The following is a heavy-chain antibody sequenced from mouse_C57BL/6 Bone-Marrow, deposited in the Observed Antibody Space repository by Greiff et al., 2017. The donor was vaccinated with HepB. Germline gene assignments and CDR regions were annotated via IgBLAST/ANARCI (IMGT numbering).Heavy chain of an antibody. CDR1: EYEFPSHD. CDR2: INSDGGST. D-gene: IGHD4-1*01. CDR3: ARRLTGTYAMDY. Sequence: EVKVEESGGGLVQPGESLKLSCESNEYEFPSHDMSWVRKTPEKRLELVAAINSDGGSTYYPDTMERRFIISRDNTKKTLYLQMSSLRSEDTALYYCARRLTGTYAMDYWGQGTSVTVSS. J-gene: IGHJ4*01. V-gene: IGHV5-2*03.